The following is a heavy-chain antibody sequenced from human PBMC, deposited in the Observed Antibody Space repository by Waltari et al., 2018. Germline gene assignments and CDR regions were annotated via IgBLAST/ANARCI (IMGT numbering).Heavy chain of an antibody. D-gene: IGHD3-10*01. CDR3: ARDRMVRGAQGYYGMDV. CDR2: IYTSGST. J-gene: IGHJ6*02. V-gene: IGHV4-61*02. CDR1: GGSISSGGYY. Sequence: QVQLQESGPGLVKPSQTLSLTCTVSGGSISSGGYYWSWLRQPHGKGLEWIGRIYTSGSTNYNPSLKSRVTISVDTSKNQFSLKLSSVTAADTAVYYCARDRMVRGAQGYYGMDVWGQGTTVTVSS.